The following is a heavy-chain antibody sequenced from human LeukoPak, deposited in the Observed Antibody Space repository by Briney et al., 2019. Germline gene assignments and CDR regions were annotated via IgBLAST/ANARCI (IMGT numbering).Heavy chain of an antibody. Sequence: PSETLSLTCTVSGGSISSYYWSWIRQPPGKGLEWSGYIYYSGSTNYNPSLKSRVTISVDTSKNQFSLKLSSVTAADTAVYYCARDYYDSSGYWPLQHWGQGTLVTVSS. CDR2: IYYSGST. CDR1: GGSISSYY. J-gene: IGHJ1*01. D-gene: IGHD3-22*01. V-gene: IGHV4-59*01. CDR3: ARDYYDSSGYWPLQH.